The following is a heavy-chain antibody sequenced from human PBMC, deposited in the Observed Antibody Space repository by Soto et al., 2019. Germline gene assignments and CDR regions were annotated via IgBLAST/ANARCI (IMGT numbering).Heavy chain of an antibody. Sequence: QVQLVESGGGVVQPGRSLRLSCAASGFTFNNYGMHWVRQAPGKGLEWLADIWNDGSNSSYANSVKGRFTISRDNSKNTLYLQMSSLRAEDTAVYYCARRQIPPPTRGAANARGGMDVWGQGTTVTVSS. D-gene: IGHD6-13*01. V-gene: IGHV3-33*01. J-gene: IGHJ6*02. CDR2: IWNDGSNS. CDR3: ARRQIPPPTRGAANARGGMDV. CDR1: GFTFNNYG.